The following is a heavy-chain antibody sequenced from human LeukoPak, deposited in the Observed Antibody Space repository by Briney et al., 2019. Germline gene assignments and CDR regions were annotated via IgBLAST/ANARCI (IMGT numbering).Heavy chain of an antibody. J-gene: IGHJ5*02. CDR2: IYYSGST. Sequence: PSETLSLTCTVSGGSISSYYWTWIRQPPGKGLEWIGYIYYSGSTNYNPSLKSRVTISVDTSKNQFSLKLSSVTAADTAVYYCARSPDPTLRGWFDPWAQGTLVTVSS. D-gene: IGHD1-14*01. CDR1: GGSISSYY. CDR3: ARSPDPTLRGWFDP. V-gene: IGHV4-59*01.